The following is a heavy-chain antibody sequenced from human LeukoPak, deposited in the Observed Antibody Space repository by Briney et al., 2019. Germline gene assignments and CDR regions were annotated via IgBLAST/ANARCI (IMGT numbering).Heavy chain of an antibody. Sequence: GGSLRLSCVASGFTFSTYGVHWVRQAPGRGLEWVALISYVGSNKLYADSVKGRFTISRDNSKNTLYLQMNSLRAEDTAVYYCAKDGAVTTRYYYYNGMDVWGQGTTVTVSS. CDR3: AKDGAVTTRYYYYNGMDV. CDR1: GFTFSTYG. D-gene: IGHD4-11*01. CDR2: ISYVGSNK. V-gene: IGHV3-30*18. J-gene: IGHJ6*02.